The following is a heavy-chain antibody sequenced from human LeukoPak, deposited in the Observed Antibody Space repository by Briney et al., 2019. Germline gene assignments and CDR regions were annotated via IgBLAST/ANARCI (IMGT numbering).Heavy chain of an antibody. CDR2: TRGGGSGT. CDR1: GFTFSSYN. D-gene: IGHD3-22*01. V-gene: IGHV3-23*01. Sequence: GGTLRLSCAASGFTFSSYNMNWVRQAPGKGLEWVSATRGGGSGTHYADSVKGRFTISRDSSNNTLSLQMNSLRAEDTAVYFCAKDPGLDAFDIWGQGTMVTVSS. J-gene: IGHJ3*02. CDR3: AKDPGLDAFDI.